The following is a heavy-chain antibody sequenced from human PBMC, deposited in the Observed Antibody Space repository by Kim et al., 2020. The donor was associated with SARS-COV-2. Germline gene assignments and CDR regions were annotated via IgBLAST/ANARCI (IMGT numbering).Heavy chain of an antibody. CDR2: ISGSGGST. CDR1: GFTFSSYA. V-gene: IGHV3-23*01. CDR3: ANRPDPRGAFDI. J-gene: IGHJ3*02. Sequence: GGSLRLSCAASGFTFSSYAMSWVRQAPGKGLEWVSAISGSGGSTYYADSVKGRFTISRDNSKNTLYLQMNSLRAEDTAVYYCANRPDPRGAFDIWGQGTMVTVSS.